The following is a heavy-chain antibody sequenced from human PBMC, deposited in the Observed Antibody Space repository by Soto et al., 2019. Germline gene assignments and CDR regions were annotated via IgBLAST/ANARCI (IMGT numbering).Heavy chain of an antibody. V-gene: IGHV3-23*01. CDR3: AKDRLAGNFDY. Sequence: TWGALRLSCAASGFTFNNYAINWVRQAPGKGLEWVATISATGGSTYYADSVEGRFTISRDNSKNTLYLQMNGLRVEDTAVYYCAKDRLAGNFDYWGQGTQVTVSS. J-gene: IGHJ4*02. CDR2: ISATGGST. CDR1: GFTFNNYA.